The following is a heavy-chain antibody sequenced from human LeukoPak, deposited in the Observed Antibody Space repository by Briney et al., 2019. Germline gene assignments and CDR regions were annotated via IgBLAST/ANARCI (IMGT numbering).Heavy chain of an antibody. CDR3: APGGIPPNYYYGMDV. J-gene: IGHJ6*02. V-gene: IGHV3-9*01. CDR2: ISWNSGSI. Sequence: PGRSLRLSCAASGFTFDDYAMHWVRQAPGKGLEWVSGISWNSGSIGYADSVKGRFTISRDNAKNSLYLQMISLRAEDTAVYYCAPGGIPPNYYYGMDVWGQGTTVTVSS. D-gene: IGHD1-14*01. CDR1: GFTFDDYA.